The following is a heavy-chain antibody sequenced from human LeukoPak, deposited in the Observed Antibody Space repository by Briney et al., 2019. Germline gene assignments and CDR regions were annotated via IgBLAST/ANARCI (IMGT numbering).Heavy chain of an antibody. CDR1: GGTFSSYA. J-gene: IGHJ1*01. Sequence: ASVKVSCKASGGTFSSYAISWVRQAPGQGLEWMGRIIPIFGTANYAQKFEGRVTITTDESTSTAYMELSSLRSEDTAVYYCARAHDSSGYYYVGYFQHWGQGTVVTVSS. V-gene: IGHV1-69*05. CDR3: ARAHDSSGYYYVGYFQH. CDR2: IIPIFGTA. D-gene: IGHD3-22*01.